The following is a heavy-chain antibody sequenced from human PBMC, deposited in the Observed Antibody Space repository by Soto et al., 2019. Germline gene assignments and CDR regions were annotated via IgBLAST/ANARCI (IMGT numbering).Heavy chain of an antibody. CDR1: GFTFSSYG. D-gene: IGHD3-10*01. Sequence: QVQLVESGGGVVQPGRSLRLSCAASGFTFSSYGMHWVRQAPGKGLEWVAVIIYDGSTKYYADSVKGPFTISRDNSKSTLYLQMNSLRAEETAVYYCAKDRMGAGVRGYFDYWGQGTLVTVSS. J-gene: IGHJ4*02. CDR2: IIYDGSTK. V-gene: IGHV3-30*18. CDR3: AKDRMGAGVRGYFDY.